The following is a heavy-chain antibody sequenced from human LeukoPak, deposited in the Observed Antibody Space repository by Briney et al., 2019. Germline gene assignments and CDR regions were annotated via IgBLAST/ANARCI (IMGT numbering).Heavy chain of an antibody. CDR2: ISGSGGST. CDR3: AKPVGYCGGDCYAFDH. V-gene: IGHV3-23*01. D-gene: IGHD2-21*02. J-gene: IGHJ4*02. Sequence: PGGSLRLSCAASGFTFSSYAMSWVRQAPGKGLEWVSAISGSGGSTYYADSVKGRFTISRDNSKNTLYLQMNSLRAEDTAVYYCAKPVGYCGGDCYAFDHWGQGTPVTVSS. CDR1: GFTFSSYA.